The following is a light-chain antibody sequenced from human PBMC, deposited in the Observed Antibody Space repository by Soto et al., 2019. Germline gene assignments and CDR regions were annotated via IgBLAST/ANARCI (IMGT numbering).Light chain of an antibody. V-gene: IGKV2-30*01. CDR2: KVS. CDR1: QSLVDSDGNTY. J-gene: IGKJ1*01. Sequence: DVVLTQSPLSLPVTLGQPASISCRSSQSLVDSDGNTYLNWFQQRPGQSPRRLIYKVSNRDSGVPDRFSGSGSGTDLTLKISRVEAEDVGVYYCMQGTYWPPWTFGQGTKVEIK. CDR3: MQGTYWPPWT.